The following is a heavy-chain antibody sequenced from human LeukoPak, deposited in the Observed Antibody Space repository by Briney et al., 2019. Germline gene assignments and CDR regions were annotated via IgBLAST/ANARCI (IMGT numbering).Heavy chain of an antibody. Sequence: GGSLRLSCAASGFTFSSYAMSWVRQAPGKGLEWVSAISGSGGSTYYADSVKGRFTISRDNSKNTLYLQMNSLRAEDTAVYYCAKDKKGSVVVITTVDYWGQGTLVTVSS. CDR2: ISGSGGST. J-gene: IGHJ4*02. D-gene: IGHD3-22*01. CDR1: GFTFSSYA. CDR3: AKDKKGSVVVITTVDY. V-gene: IGHV3-23*01.